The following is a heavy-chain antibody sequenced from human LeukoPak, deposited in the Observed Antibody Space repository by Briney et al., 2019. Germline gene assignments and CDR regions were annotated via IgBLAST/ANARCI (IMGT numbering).Heavy chain of an antibody. D-gene: IGHD3-3*01. CDR2: ISGSGGST. CDR1: GFTFSTYA. Sequence: GGSLRLSCAASGFTFSTYAMSWVRQAPEKGLEWVSGISGSGGSTYNADSVKGRFTISRDNAKNSLYLQMNSLRAEDTAVYYCARQKEEEITIFGVVMPYYYYGMDVWGQGTTVTVSS. V-gene: IGHV3-23*01. CDR3: ARQKEEEITIFGVVMPYYYYGMDV. J-gene: IGHJ6*02.